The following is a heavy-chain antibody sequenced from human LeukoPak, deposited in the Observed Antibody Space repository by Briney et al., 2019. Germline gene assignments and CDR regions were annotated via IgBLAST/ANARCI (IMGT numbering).Heavy chain of an antibody. Sequence: SVKVSCKASGGTFTSYAISWVRQAPGQGLEWMGRIIPIFGTANYAQEFQGRVTITTDESTSTAYMDLSSLRSEDTAVYYCVFDSSGYPYFDYWGQGTLVTVSS. CDR3: VFDSSGYPYFDY. D-gene: IGHD3-22*01. J-gene: IGHJ4*02. CDR1: GGTFTSYA. CDR2: IIPIFGTA. V-gene: IGHV1-69*05.